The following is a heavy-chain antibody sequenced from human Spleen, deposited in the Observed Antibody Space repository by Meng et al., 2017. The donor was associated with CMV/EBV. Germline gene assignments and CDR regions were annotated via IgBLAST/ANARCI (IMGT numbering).Heavy chain of an antibody. CDR2: IYPGDSDT. V-gene: IGHV5-51*01. CDR3: ARQNYYDSSGYPEYYGMDV. J-gene: IGHJ6*02. D-gene: IGHD3-22*01. CDR1: GYSFANYW. Sequence: KVSCKGPGYSFANYWIAWVRQMPGKGLEWMGIIYPGDSDTKYNASFQGQVTISADKSISTAYLQWSSLKASDTAMYYCARQNYYDSSGYPEYYGMDVWGQGTTVTVSS.